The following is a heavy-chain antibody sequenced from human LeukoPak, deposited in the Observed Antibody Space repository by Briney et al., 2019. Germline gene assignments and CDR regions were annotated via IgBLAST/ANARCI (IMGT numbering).Heavy chain of an antibody. Sequence: GGSLRLSCAASGFTFTTYAMSWVRRAPGKGLEWVSTISGSGGGTYYADSVKGRFTISRDNSKNTLYLQMNSLRGEDTAVYYCVKFRGQLLSSYYFDYWGQGTLVTVSS. CDR3: VKFRGQLLSSYYFDY. CDR2: ISGSGGGT. J-gene: IGHJ4*02. D-gene: IGHD2-2*01. CDR1: GFTFTTYA. V-gene: IGHV3-23*01.